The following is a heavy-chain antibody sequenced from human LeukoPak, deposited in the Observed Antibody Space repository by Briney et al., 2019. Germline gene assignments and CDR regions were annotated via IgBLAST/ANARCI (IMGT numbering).Heavy chain of an antibody. V-gene: IGHV3-48*03. J-gene: IGHJ3*02. CDR2: ISSSGSTI. CDR3: ARDRGVVGALDAFDI. CDR1: GFTFSSYE. D-gene: IGHD1-26*01. Sequence: GGSLRLSCAASGFTFSSYEMNWVRQAPGKGLEWVSYISSSGSTIYYADSVKGRFTISRDNAKNSLYLQMNSLRAEDTAVYYCARDRGVVGALDAFDIWGQGTMVTVSS.